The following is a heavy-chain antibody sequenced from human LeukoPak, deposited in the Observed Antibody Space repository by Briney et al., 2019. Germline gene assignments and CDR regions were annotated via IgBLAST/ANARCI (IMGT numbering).Heavy chain of an antibody. CDR2: ISDDSSFT. CDR3: ARDRNSHFDY. Sequence: GGSLRLSCAASGLVFGKYAMAWVRQAPGKGLECVSIISDDSSFTYYLDSVKGRSTIFRDNSKNTLYLHMNSLKAEDTAVYYCARDRNSHFDYWGQGTLVTVSS. CDR1: GLVFGKYA. J-gene: IGHJ4*02. V-gene: IGHV3-23*01. D-gene: IGHD1-14*01.